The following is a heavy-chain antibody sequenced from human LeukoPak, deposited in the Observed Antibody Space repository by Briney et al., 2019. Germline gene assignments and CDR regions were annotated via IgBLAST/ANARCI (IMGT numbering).Heavy chain of an antibody. D-gene: IGHD6-19*01. J-gene: IGHJ4*02. CDR3: ARSEAVAAPEDY. Sequence: ASVKVSCKASGGTFSSYAISWVRQAPGQGLEWMGGIIPIFGTANYAQKFQGRVTITADESTSTAYMELSSLRSEDTAVYYCARSEAVAAPEDYWGQGTVVTVSS. CDR1: GGTFSSYA. CDR2: IIPIFGTA. V-gene: IGHV1-69*13.